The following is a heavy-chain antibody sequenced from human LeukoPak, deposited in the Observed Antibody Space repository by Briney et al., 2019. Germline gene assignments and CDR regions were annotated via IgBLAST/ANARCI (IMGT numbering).Heavy chain of an antibody. CDR3: AKGFYSSSTPLPPNYYYYMDV. CDR1: GFTFSNYA. D-gene: IGHD6-6*01. V-gene: IGHV3-23*01. Sequence: PGGSLRLSCAASGFTFSNYAMSWVRQVPGKGLEWVSVISGSGDSTYYADSVKGRLTISRDNSENTLYLQMNILRVEDTAVYYCAKGFYSSSTPLPPNYYYYMDVWGKGTTVTVSS. CDR2: ISGSGDST. J-gene: IGHJ6*03.